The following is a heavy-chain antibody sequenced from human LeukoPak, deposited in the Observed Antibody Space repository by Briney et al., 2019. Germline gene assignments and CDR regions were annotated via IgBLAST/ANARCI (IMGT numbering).Heavy chain of an antibody. CDR1: GGSTSTYY. J-gene: IGHJ4*02. Sequence: PSETLSLTCTVSGGSTSTYYWSWIQQPPGKGLEWIGYIYDSGTTNYNPSLKSRVTISIDTSKKQFSLKLSSVTAADTAVYYCARGGGRYWGQGTLVTVSS. CDR3: ARGGGRY. D-gene: IGHD1-26*01. CDR2: IYDSGTT. V-gene: IGHV4-59*12.